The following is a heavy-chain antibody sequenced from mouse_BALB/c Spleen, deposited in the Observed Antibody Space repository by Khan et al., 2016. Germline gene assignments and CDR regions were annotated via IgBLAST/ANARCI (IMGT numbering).Heavy chain of an antibody. CDR3: ARSARITFFDY. D-gene: IGHD2-4*01. CDR2: INTYNDGT. J-gene: IGHJ2*01. CDR1: GYTFTSYV. Sequence: VQLQQSGPELVKPGASVKMSCKASGYTFTSYVMHWVKQKPGQGLEWIGYINTYNDGTKYNEKFKGKATLTSDKSSRTAYMELSRLTSADSAVYYCARSARITFFDYWGQNTTLTISS. V-gene: IGHV1S136*01.